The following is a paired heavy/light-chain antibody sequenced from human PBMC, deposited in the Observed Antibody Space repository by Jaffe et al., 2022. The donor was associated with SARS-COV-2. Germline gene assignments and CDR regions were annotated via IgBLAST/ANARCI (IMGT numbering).Light chain of an antibody. Sequence: LTQPPSVSAAPGDTAILTCAGEDIDVQGVNWYQLKAGQAPVLVIFEDTDRASGIPERFSGSKSGNTATLTIRNVDGGDEADYYCHVFHTRTTRTMFGGGTRLTV. J-gene: IGLJ3*02. CDR1: DIDVQG. CDR3: HVFHTRTTRTM. V-gene: IGLV3-21*01. CDR2: EDT.
Heavy chain of an antibody. D-gene: IGHD3-16*01. Sequence: LQEAGPGLVRPSETLSLTCTVSGGSIDSSPFSWAWIRHSPGKGLEWIGHIYDTGNVYYNESLENRLAISVDTATNQFSLKVASVTAADTAVYYCATPGKDVSFAFEFWGRGIQVTVSA. CDR3: ATPGKDVSFAFEF. CDR2: IYDTGNV. J-gene: IGHJ4*02. V-gene: IGHV4-39*01. CDR1: GGSIDSSPFS.